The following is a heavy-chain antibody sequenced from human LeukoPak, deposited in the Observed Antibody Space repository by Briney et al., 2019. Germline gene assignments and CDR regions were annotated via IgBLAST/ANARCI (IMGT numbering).Heavy chain of an antibody. D-gene: IGHD2/OR15-2a*01. Sequence: GGSLRLSCAASGFTFSNAWMSWVRQAPGKGLEWVGRIKSKTDGGTTDYAAPVKGRFTISRDDSKNTLYLQMNSLKTEDTAVYYCTTEDNSISYYYYMDVWGKGTTVTVSS. CDR3: TTEDNSISYYYYMDV. CDR2: IKSKTDGGTT. CDR1: GFTFSNAW. J-gene: IGHJ6*03. V-gene: IGHV3-15*01.